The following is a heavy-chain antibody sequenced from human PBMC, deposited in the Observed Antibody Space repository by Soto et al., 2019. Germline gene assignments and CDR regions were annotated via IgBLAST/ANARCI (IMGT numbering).Heavy chain of an antibody. CDR3: AKDLVGSNADYYDY. J-gene: IGHJ4*02. Sequence: EVQLLESGGGLVQPGGSLRLSCAASGFTFSSYAMSWVRQAPGKEMEWVAAISGSGGYTYYADSVRGRFTISRENSKNTLYLQMGSLRAEDAAVYYCAKDLVGSNADYYDYWGQGTLVTVSS. V-gene: IGHV3-23*01. CDR1: GFTFSSYA. D-gene: IGHD2-15*01. CDR2: ISGSGGYT.